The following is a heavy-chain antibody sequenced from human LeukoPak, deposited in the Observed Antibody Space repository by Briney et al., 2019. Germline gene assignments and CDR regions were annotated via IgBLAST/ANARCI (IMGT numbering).Heavy chain of an antibody. Sequence: GGTLTLSCAASGLTFSSISMNWVRQAPGKGLEWVSSISSSSSYIYYADSVKGRFTISRDNAKNSLYLQMNSLRAEDTAVYYCARGIAVAGKASWGQGTLVTVSS. D-gene: IGHD6-19*01. CDR2: ISSSSSYI. V-gene: IGHV3-21*01. CDR3: ARGIAVAGKAS. J-gene: IGHJ5*02. CDR1: GLTFSSIS.